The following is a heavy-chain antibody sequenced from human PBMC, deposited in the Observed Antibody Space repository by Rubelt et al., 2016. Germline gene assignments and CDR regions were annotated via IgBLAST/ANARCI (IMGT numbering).Heavy chain of an antibody. D-gene: IGHD3-16*01. CDR1: GFTFGKYW. Sequence: WGGGLVQPGGSLRLSCEASGFTFGKYWMRWARQAPGKGLEWIGNIYYSGYTYYNPSLKSRLSISLDTSKNQFSLNLRSVTAADTAVYYCARDLGADVWGQGTTVTVSS. CDR3: ARDLGADV. V-gene: IGHV4-4*02. CDR2: IYYSGYT. J-gene: IGHJ6*02.